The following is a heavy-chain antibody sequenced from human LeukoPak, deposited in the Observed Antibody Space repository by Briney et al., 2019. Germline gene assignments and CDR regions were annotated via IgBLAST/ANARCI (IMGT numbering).Heavy chain of an antibody. CDR2: ISYDGSNK. J-gene: IGHJ4*02. Sequence: GGSLGLSCAASGFTFSSYAMHWVRQAPGKGLEWVAVISYDGSNKYYADSVKGRFTISRDNSKNTLYLQMNSLRAEDTAVYYCARDSGRGKRWLQFYFDYWGQGTLVTVSS. CDR1: GFTFSSYA. CDR3: ARDSGRGKRWLQFYFDY. D-gene: IGHD5-24*01. V-gene: IGHV3-30-3*01.